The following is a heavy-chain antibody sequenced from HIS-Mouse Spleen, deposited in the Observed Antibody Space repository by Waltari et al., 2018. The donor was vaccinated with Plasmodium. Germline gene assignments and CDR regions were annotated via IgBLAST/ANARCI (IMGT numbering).Heavy chain of an antibody. CDR2: INPNSGGT. D-gene: IGHD6-13*01. CDR3: ARVLGYKAAAGTFVEYFQH. CDR1: GYTFTGYY. J-gene: IGHJ1*01. V-gene: IGHV1-2*02. Sequence: VKVSCKASGYTFTGYYMHWVRQAPGQGLEWMGWINPNSGGTNYAQKFQGRVTRTRDTSISTAYMELSRLRSDDTAVYYCARVLGYKAAAGTFVEYFQHWGQGTLVTVSS.